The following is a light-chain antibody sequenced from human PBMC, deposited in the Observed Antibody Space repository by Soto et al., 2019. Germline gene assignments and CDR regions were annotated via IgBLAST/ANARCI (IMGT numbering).Light chain of an antibody. CDR2: KAS. V-gene: IGKV1-5*03. Sequence: DIQMTQSPSTLSASVGDRVTITCRASQSISTGLAWYQQKPGKAPKLLIYKASSLEGGVPSRFSGSGSGTEFNITVSSLRPDDFATYYCQQSNTYPLTFGGGTTVEIK. CDR3: QQSNTYPLT. CDR1: QSISTG. J-gene: IGKJ4*01.